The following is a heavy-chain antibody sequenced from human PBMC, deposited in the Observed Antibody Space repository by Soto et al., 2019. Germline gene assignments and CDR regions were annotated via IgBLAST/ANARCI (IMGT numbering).Heavy chain of an antibody. V-gene: IGHV1-2*02. CDR2: INPKSGGT. Sequence: ASVKVSCKASGYTFTVYYMHWVRQAPGQGLEWMGWINPKSGGTMYPQKFLGRVTMTWDTSISTAYMALTRLRSDDTAVYYCARDLAKGGGSAGFDYWGQGTLVTVSS. D-gene: IGHD1-26*01. CDR1: GYTFTVYY. CDR3: ARDLAKGGGSAGFDY. J-gene: IGHJ4*02.